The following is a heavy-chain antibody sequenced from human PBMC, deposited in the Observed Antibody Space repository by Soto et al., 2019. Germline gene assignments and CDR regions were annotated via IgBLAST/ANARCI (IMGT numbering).Heavy chain of an antibody. V-gene: IGHV3-23*01. CDR2: VSPSGSNT. CDR1: GFIFSNYP. J-gene: IGHJ4*02. Sequence: GGSLRLSCAVPGFIFSNYPMSWVRQAPGKGLEWVSSVSPSGSNTYYADSVKGRFTMSRDNSDNRLHLQMNSLTAEDTAVYFCARRDSSGWYSLDYWGQGTLVTVSS. CDR3: ARRDSSGWYSLDY. D-gene: IGHD6-19*01.